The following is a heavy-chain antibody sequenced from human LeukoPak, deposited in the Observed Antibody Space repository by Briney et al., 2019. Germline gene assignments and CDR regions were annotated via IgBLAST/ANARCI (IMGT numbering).Heavy chain of an antibody. Sequence: PGGSLRLSCVASGFIFSSYSMNWVRQAPGKGLEWVSYISSSSSTIYYADSVKGRFTISRDNAKNALYLQMNSLRAEDTAVYFCARFAVHRRLTVAGQFGLDYWGQGTLVTVSS. CDR1: GFIFSSYS. D-gene: IGHD6-19*01. J-gene: IGHJ4*02. CDR3: ARFAVHRRLTVAGQFGLDY. CDR2: ISSSSSTI. V-gene: IGHV3-48*01.